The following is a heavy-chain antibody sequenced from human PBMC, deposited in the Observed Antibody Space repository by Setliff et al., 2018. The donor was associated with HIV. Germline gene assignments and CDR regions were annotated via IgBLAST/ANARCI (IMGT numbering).Heavy chain of an antibody. J-gene: IGHJ5*02. CDR1: DASFSTSDYW. D-gene: IGHD3-22*01. V-gene: IGHV4-39*01. Sequence: SETLSLTCTVSDASFSTSDYWWAWVRQPPGKGLEWIGSIYHDGRTYYSPSLKSRVTISVDTSKNQFSLNLTSVTAADTAVYYCASRIYYYDSNNFLREEGFDPWGQGTLVTVSS. CDR2: IYHDGRT. CDR3: ASRIYYYDSNNFLREEGFDP.